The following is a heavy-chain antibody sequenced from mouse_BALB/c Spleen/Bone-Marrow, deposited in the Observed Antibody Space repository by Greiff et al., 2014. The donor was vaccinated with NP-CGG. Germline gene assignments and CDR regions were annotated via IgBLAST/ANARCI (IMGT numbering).Heavy chain of an antibody. CDR2: INPYNGGT. CDR3: ARGGYYGNLFAY. J-gene: IGHJ3*01. Sequence: EVQLQQSGPELVKPGASMKISCKASGYSFTGYTMNWVKQSHGKNLERIGLINPYNGGTSYNQKFKGKATLTVDKSSSTAYMELLSLTSEDSAVYYCARGGYYGNLFAYWGQGTLVTVSA. D-gene: IGHD2-1*01. V-gene: IGHV1-18*01. CDR1: GYSFTGYT.